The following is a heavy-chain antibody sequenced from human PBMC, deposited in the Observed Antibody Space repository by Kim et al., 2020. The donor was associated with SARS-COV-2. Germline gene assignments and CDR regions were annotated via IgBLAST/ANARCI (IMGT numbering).Heavy chain of an antibody. CDR1: GYTFTSYA. D-gene: IGHD2-21*01. V-gene: IGHV1-3*01. J-gene: IGHJ3*02. Sequence: ASVKVSCKASGYTFTSYAMHWVRQAPGQRLEWMGWINAGNGNTKYSQKFQGRVTITRDTSASTAYMELSSLRSEDTAVYYCARAIPAFDAFDIWGQGTMVTVSS. CDR3: ARAIPAFDAFDI. CDR2: INAGNGNT.